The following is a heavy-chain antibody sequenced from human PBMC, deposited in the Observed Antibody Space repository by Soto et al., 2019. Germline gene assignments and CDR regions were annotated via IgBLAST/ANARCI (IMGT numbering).Heavy chain of an antibody. J-gene: IGHJ4*02. CDR2: VSRSGSSI. D-gene: IGHD2-15*01. V-gene: IGHV3-11*01. CDR3: ARVPKGVVVAANDY. CDR1: GFSFSDHF. Sequence: QVQLVESGGGLVKPGGSLRLSCAASGFSFSDHFMSWIRQAPGQGLEWVSYVSRSGSSIYYADSVKGRFTISRDNAKNSLYLQMNSLRAEDRAVYYCARVPKGVVVAANDYWGQGSLVTVSS.